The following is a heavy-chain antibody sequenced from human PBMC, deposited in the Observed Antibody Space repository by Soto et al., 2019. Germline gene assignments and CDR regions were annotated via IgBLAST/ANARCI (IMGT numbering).Heavy chain of an antibody. Sequence: QVQLVESGGGVVQPGRSLRLSCAASGFTFSSYGMHWVRQAPGKGLEWVAVISYDGSNKYYADSVKGRFTISRDNFKNTLYPQMNSLRAEEKAVDYWAEDLGVTTLYYYYGMDVWGQGTTVTVSS. V-gene: IGHV3-30*18. CDR1: GFTFSSYG. CDR3: AEDLGVTTLYYYYGMDV. CDR2: ISYDGSNK. J-gene: IGHJ6*02. D-gene: IGHD4-4*01.